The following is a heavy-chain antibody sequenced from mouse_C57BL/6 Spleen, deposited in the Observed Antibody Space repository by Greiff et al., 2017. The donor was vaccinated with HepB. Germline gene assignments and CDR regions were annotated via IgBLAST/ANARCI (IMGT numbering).Heavy chain of an antibody. CDR1: GYAFSSSW. Sequence: QVQLQQSGPELVKPGASVKISCKASGYAFSSSWMNWVKQRPGKGLEWIGRIYPGDGDTNYNGKFKGKATLTADKSSSTAYMQLSSLTSEDSAVYFCARELRLHFDYWGQGTTLTVSS. J-gene: IGHJ2*01. CDR3: ARELRLHFDY. D-gene: IGHD1-1*01. V-gene: IGHV1-82*01. CDR2: IYPGDGDT.